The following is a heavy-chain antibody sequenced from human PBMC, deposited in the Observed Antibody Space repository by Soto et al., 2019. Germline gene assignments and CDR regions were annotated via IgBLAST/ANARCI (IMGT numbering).Heavy chain of an antibody. J-gene: IGHJ6*02. CDR1: GFTFDDYT. V-gene: IGHV3-43*01. Sequence: GGSLRLSCAASGFTFDDYTMHWVRQAPGKGLEWVSLISWDGGSTYYADSLKGRFTISRDNSKNSLYLQMNSLRTEDTALYYCAKDAYDILTGYSHTYYYYGMDVWGQGTTVTVSS. D-gene: IGHD3-9*01. CDR2: ISWDGGST. CDR3: AKDAYDILTGYSHTYYYYGMDV.